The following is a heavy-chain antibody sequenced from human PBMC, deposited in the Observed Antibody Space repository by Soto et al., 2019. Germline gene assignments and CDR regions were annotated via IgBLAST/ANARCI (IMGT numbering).Heavy chain of an antibody. J-gene: IGHJ4*02. CDR3: AHHPFMTRLVSHFDY. D-gene: IGHD2-21*01. V-gene: IGHV3-23*01. CDR1: GFTFSSYA. Sequence: EVQLLESGGGLVQPGGSLRLSCAASGFTFSSYAMSWVRQAPGKGLEWVSAISGSGGSTYYADSVKGRFTISRDNSKNTLYLKMNSLSAEDTAVYYSAHHPFMTRLVSHFDYCGQGTLVTVSS. CDR2: ISGSGGST.